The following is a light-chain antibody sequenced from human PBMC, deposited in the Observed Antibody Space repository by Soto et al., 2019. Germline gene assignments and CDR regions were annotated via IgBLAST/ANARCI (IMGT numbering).Light chain of an antibody. V-gene: IGKV3-15*01. CDR3: QQYNNWPPGWT. Sequence: EIVMTQSPATLSMSPGERATLSCRASQSVSSNIAWYQQKPGQAPRLLIYGASTRATGIPARFSGSGSGTEFTLTISSLQSEDFAVYYCQQYNNWPPGWTFGQGTKVDIK. CDR2: GAS. J-gene: IGKJ1*01. CDR1: QSVSSN.